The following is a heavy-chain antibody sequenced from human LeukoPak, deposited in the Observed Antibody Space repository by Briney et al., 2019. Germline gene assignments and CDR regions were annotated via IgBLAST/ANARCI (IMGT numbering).Heavy chain of an antibody. Sequence: SVKVSCKASGGTFSSYAISWVRQAPGQGLEWMGGIIPIFGTANYAQKFQGRLTMTRDMFTSTDYMELTSLTSDDTAVYYCARDNSVGETAWWFDPWGQGTLVTVSS. CDR2: IIPIFGTA. CDR3: ARDNSVGETAWWFDP. J-gene: IGHJ5*02. CDR1: GGTFSSYA. V-gene: IGHV1-69*05. D-gene: IGHD1-26*01.